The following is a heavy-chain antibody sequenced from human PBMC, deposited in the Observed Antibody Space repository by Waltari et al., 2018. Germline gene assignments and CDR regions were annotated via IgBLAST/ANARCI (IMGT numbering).Heavy chain of an antibody. CDR3: IRGGPWRLVQGNAFDF. Sequence: QAPVVQPGPGDEKPVASVRGTRMASGFTFSSYGSTWVRQAPGQGLEWLGWISTDNGNRNYSQKLQGRVSMTTDTHTTTAYMDLRSLRSDDTAIYYCIRGGPWRLVQGNAFDFWGQGTLVTVSS. CDR2: ISTDNGNR. D-gene: IGHD6-6*01. V-gene: IGHV1-18*01. J-gene: IGHJ3*01. CDR1: GFTFSSYG.